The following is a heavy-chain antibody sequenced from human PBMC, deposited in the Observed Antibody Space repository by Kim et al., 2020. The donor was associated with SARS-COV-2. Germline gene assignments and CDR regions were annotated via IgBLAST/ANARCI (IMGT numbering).Heavy chain of an antibody. CDR3: ARKCSGGSCYSVDYYYGMDV. CDR1: GGTFSSYA. D-gene: IGHD2-15*01. CDR2: IIPIFGTA. J-gene: IGHJ6*02. Sequence: SVKVSCKASGGTFSSYAISWVRQAPGQGLEWMGGIIPIFGTANYAQKFQGRVTITADESTSTAYMELSSLRSEDTAVYYCARKCSGGSCYSVDYYYGMDVWGQGTTVTVSS. V-gene: IGHV1-69*13.